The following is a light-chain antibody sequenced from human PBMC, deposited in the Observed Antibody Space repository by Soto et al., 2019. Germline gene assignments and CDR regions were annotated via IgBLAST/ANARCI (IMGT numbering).Light chain of an antibody. Sequence: DTQMTQSPSSLSASVGDRVTITCRASQSISSYLNWYQQKPGKAPKLLIYAASSLQSGVPSRFSGSGSGTDFTLTISSLQLEDFATYYCQQSYSTSSTFGGGTKVDIK. CDR3: QQSYSTSST. CDR1: QSISSY. CDR2: AAS. V-gene: IGKV1-39*01. J-gene: IGKJ4*01.